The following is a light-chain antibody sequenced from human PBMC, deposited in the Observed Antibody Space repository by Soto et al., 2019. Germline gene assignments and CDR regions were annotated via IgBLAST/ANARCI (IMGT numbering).Light chain of an antibody. J-gene: IGKJ2*01. CDR2: GAS. V-gene: IGKV3-15*01. CDR1: QSISSE. Sequence: EIVMTQSPSTLSASPGERATLSCRASQSISSELAWYQQKPGQPPKLLIYGASTRANGVPARFIGSGSGSDFTLTISGLQSEDFAAYYCQQHHTWPFTFGQGTRLEI. CDR3: QQHHTWPFT.